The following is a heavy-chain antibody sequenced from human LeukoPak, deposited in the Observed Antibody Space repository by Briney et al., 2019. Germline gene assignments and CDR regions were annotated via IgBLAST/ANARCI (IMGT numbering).Heavy chain of an antibody. CDR1: GFTFSNAW. CDR2: IKSKTDGGTT. D-gene: IGHD3-3*01. Sequence: GGSLRLSCAASGFTFSNAWMSWVRQAPGKGLEWVGRIKSKTDGGTTDYAAPVKGRFTISRDDSKNTLYLQMNSLKTEDTAVYYCTTEGEYDFWSGYSYYFDYWGQGTLVTVSS. CDR3: TTEGEYDFWSGYSYYFDY. V-gene: IGHV3-15*01. J-gene: IGHJ4*02.